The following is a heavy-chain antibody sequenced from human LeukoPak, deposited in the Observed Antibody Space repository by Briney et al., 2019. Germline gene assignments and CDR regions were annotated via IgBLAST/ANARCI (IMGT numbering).Heavy chain of an antibody. CDR1: GFTFSYYS. CDR2: ISSSSSYI. V-gene: IGHV3-21*01. J-gene: IGHJ3*02. Sequence: GGSLRLSCAASGFTFSYYSMNWVRQAPGEGLEWVSPISSSSSYIYYADSVKGRFTISRDNAKNSLYLQMNSLRVEDTAVYYCARGDRYSTLDAFNIWGQGTMVTISS. D-gene: IGHD3-16*02. CDR3: ARGDRYSTLDAFNI.